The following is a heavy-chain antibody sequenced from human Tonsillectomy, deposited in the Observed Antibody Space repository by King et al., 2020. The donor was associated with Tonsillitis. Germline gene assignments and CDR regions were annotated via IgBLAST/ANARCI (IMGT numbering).Heavy chain of an antibody. CDR1: GFTFSSYG. D-gene: IGHD3-22*01. J-gene: IGHJ4*02. Sequence: VQLVESGGGVVQPGGSLRLSCAASGFTFSSYGMHWVRQAPGKGLEWVAFIRYDGSNKYYADSVKGRFTISGDNSKNTLYLQMNSLRAEDTAVYYCAKDSSRYYYDSSGYFDYWGQGTLVTVSS. V-gene: IGHV3-30*02. CDR3: AKDSSRYYYDSSGYFDY. CDR2: IRYDGSNK.